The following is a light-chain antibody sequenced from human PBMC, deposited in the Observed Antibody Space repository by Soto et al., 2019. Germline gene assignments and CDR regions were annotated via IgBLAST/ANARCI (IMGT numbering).Light chain of an antibody. CDR1: SSDVGSYNL. V-gene: IGLV2-23*03. CDR2: EGS. CDR3: CSYAGSSTFVV. J-gene: IGLJ2*01. Sequence: QPVLTQPASVSGSPGQSITISCTGTSSDVGSYNLVSGYQQHPGKAPKLMIYEGSKRPSGVSNRFSGSKSGNTASLTISGLQAEDEADYYCCSYAGSSTFVVFGGGTKLTVL.